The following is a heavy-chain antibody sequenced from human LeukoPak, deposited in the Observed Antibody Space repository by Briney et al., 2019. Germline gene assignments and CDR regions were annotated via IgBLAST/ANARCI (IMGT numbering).Heavy chain of an antibody. V-gene: IGHV4-34*01. CDR3: ARVGAGYCGGDCSIIPHYFDY. J-gene: IGHJ4*02. D-gene: IGHD2-21*02. CDR2: INHSGST. Sequence: SETLSLTCAVYGGSFSGYYWSWIRLPPGKGLEWIGEINHSGSTNYNPSLKSRVTISVDTSKNQFSLKLSSVTAADTAVYYCARVGAGYCGGDCSIIPHYFDYWGQGTLVTVSS. CDR1: GGSFSGYY.